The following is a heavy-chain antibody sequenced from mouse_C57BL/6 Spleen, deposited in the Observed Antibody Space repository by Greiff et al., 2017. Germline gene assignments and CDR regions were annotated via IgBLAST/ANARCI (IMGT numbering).Heavy chain of an antibody. Sequence: QVQLKESGAELVKPGASVKISCKASGYAFSSYWMNWVKQRPGKGLEWIGQIYPGDGDTNYNGKFKGKATLTADKSSSTAYMQLSSLTSEDSAVXICARSEAAQAWFAYRGQGTLVTDSA. V-gene: IGHV1-80*01. J-gene: IGHJ3*01. CDR3: ARSEAAQAWFAY. D-gene: IGHD3-2*02. CDR1: GYAFSSYW. CDR2: IYPGDGDT.